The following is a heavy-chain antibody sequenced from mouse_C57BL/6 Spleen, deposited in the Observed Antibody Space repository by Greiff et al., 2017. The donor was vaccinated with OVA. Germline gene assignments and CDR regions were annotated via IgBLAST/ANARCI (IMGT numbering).Heavy chain of an antibody. V-gene: IGHV1-55*01. Sequence: QVQLQQSGAELVKPGASVKMSCKASGYTFTSYWITWVKQRPGQGLEWIGDIYPGSGSTNYNEKFKSKATLTVDTTSSTAYMQLSSLTSEDSSVYYCARGKDDGDDWGQGTTLTVSS. CDR1: GYTFTSYW. CDR3: ARGKDDGDD. J-gene: IGHJ2*01. D-gene: IGHD2-12*01. CDR2: IYPGSGST.